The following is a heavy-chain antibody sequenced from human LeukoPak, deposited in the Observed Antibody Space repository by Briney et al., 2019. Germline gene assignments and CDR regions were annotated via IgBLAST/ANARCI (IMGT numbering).Heavy chain of an antibody. Sequence: APVKVSCKASGYTFTGYYMHWVRQAPGQGLEWMGWINPNSGGTNYAQKFQGRVTMTRDTSISTAYMELSRLRSDDTAVYYCAREEVAVAGTFSWGQGTLVTVSS. V-gene: IGHV1-2*02. CDR1: GYTFTGYY. D-gene: IGHD6-19*01. CDR3: AREEVAVAGTFS. CDR2: INPNSGGT. J-gene: IGHJ5*02.